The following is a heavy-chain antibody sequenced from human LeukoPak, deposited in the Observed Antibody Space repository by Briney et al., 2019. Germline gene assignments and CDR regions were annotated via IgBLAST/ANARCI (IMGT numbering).Heavy chain of an antibody. CDR1: GGSISSYY. V-gene: IGHV4-4*07. J-gene: IGHJ4*02. Sequence: SETLSLTCTASGGSISSYYWSWIRQPAGKGLEWIGRIYTSGSTNYNPSLKSRVTMSVDTSKNQFSLKLSSVTAADTAVYYCARGIYYYGSGSYSASYFDYWGQGTLVTVSS. CDR2: IYTSGST. D-gene: IGHD3-10*01. CDR3: ARGIYYYGSGSYSASYFDY.